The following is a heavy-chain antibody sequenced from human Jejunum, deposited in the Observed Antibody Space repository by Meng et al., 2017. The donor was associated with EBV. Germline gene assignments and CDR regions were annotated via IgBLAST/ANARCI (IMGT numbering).Heavy chain of an antibody. Sequence: QVQLRESGPGLVPPAETLSLTCTVSGDSISSGDYYWGWVRQPPGKGLEWIGNISYTGRTHYTPSLKSRVTMSIDTSNNQFSLKLNSVTAADTAVYYCTRRRAASALRDYWGQGTLVTVSS. CDR2: ISYTGRT. J-gene: IGHJ4*02. CDR1: GDSISSGDYY. D-gene: IGHD6-25*01. CDR3: TRRRAASALRDY. V-gene: IGHV4-39*01.